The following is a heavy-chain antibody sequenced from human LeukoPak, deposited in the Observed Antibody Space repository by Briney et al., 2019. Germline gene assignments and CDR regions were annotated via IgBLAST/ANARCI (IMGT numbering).Heavy chain of an antibody. CDR1: GYIFTGYY. CDR3: ARGLAIFGVVIPTFFDS. CDR2: INPNSGGT. D-gene: IGHD3-3*01. J-gene: IGHJ4*02. Sequence: ASVKVSCKASGYIFTGYYIHWVRQAPGQGLEWMGWINPNSGGTDYAQKFQGRVIMTRDTSITTAYMELNSLISDDTAVYYCARGLAIFGVVIPTFFDSWGQGTLVTVFS. V-gene: IGHV1-2*02.